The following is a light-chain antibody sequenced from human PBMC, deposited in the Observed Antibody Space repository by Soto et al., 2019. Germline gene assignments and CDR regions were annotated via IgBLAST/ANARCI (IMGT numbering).Light chain of an antibody. CDR1: QSVSSNY. Sequence: EIVLTQSPGTLSLSPGERATLSCRASQSVSSNYLAWYQQKPGQAPRFLIYDASSRATGIPDRFSGSGSGTDLTLTISRLEPEDFAVYYCQQYGSSPLTFGGGTKVEIK. V-gene: IGKV3-20*01. J-gene: IGKJ4*01. CDR3: QQYGSSPLT. CDR2: DAS.